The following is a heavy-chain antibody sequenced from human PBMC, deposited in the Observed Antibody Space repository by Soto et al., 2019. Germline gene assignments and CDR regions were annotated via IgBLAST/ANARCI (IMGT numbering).Heavy chain of an antibody. D-gene: IGHD3-10*01. J-gene: IGHJ6*02. CDR2: ISYDGSNK. CDR1: GFTFSSYG. Sequence: PGGSLRLSCAASGFTFSSYGMHWVRQAPGKGLEWVAVISYDGSNKYYADSVKGRFTISRDNSKNTLYLQMNSLRAEDTAVYYCARDYVLLWFGVPWGGMDVWGQGTTVTVSS. V-gene: IGHV3-30*03. CDR3: ARDYVLLWFGVPWGGMDV.